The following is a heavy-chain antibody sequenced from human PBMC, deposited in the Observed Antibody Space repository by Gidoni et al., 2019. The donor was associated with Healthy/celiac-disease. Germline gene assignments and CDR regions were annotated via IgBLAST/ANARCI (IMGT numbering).Heavy chain of an antibody. V-gene: IGHV4-31*03. Sequence: QVQLQESGPGLVKPSQTLSLTCTVSGGSISIGGYYWSWIRQHPGKVLEWIGYIYYSGSTYYNPSLKSRVTISVDTSKNQFSLKLSSVTAADTAVYYCAREPPSLTYYYGSGSYYEEGAGYYYYYMDVWGKGTTVTVSS. CDR1: GGSISIGGYY. J-gene: IGHJ6*03. CDR3: AREPPSLTYYYGSGSYYEEGAGYYYYYMDV. CDR2: IYYSGST. D-gene: IGHD3-10*01.